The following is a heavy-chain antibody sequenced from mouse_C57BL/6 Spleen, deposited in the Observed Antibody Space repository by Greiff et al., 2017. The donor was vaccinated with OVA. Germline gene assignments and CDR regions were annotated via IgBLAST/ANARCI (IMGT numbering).Heavy chain of an antibody. CDR2: ISSGSSTI. J-gene: IGHJ2*01. CDR1: GFTFSDYG. D-gene: IGHD1-1*01. CDR3: ARRLLHYCED. Sequence: EVKLVESGGGLVKPGGSLKLSCAASGFTFSDYGMHWVRQAPEKGLEWVAYISSGSSTIYYADTVKGRFTISRDNAKNTLFLQMTSLRSEDTAMYYCARRLLHYCEDWGKGTTLTVSS. V-gene: IGHV5-17*01.